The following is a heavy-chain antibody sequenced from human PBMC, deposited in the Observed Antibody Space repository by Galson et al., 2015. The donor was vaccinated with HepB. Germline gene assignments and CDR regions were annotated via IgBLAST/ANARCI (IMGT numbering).Heavy chain of an antibody. D-gene: IGHD2-2*01. CDR1: GFTFSRYG. CDR3: AYQLLSFQLGWYFDY. CDR2: ISYDGSNK. Sequence: SLRLSCAASGFTFSRYGMHWVRQAPGKGLEWVAVISYDGSNKYYADSVKGRFTISRDNSKNTLYLQMDSLRAEDTAVYYCAYQLLSFQLGWYFDYWGQGALVTVSS. V-gene: IGHV3-30*03. J-gene: IGHJ4*02.